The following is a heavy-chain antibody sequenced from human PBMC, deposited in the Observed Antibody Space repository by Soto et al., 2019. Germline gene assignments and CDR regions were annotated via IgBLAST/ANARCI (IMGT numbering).Heavy chain of an antibody. CDR1: GFTFSSYG. V-gene: IGHV3-33*06. CDR3: AKENWSFDM. Sequence: GGSLRLSCAASGFTFSSYGMHWVRQAPGRGLEWVSVICFIGRNKYYAESGKGRFTISRDNSKNTLYLQMTSLRAEDTAVYYCAKENWSFDMCGQGTMVTVSS. J-gene: IGHJ3*02. CDR2: ICFIGRNK.